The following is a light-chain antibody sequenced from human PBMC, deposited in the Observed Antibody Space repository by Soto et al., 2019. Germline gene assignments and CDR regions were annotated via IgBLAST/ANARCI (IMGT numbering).Light chain of an antibody. V-gene: IGLV1-44*01. J-gene: IGLJ1*01. CDR3: SAWDDSLNGLYV. CDR2: SND. CDR1: SSNIGRSS. Sequence: QSGLTQAPSASGTPGQRVTISCSGSSSNIGRSSVNWYQHLPGTAPKLLIYSNDRRPSGVPERFSGSKSGTSASLAISGLQSEDEADYYCSAWDDSLNGLYVFGTGTKVTVL.